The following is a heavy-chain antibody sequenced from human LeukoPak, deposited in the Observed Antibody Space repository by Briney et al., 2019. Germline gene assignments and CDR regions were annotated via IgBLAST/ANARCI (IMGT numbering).Heavy chain of an antibody. CDR1: GGTFSSYG. D-gene: IGHD3-9*01. CDR2: IIPIFGAT. J-gene: IGHJ4*02. V-gene: IGHV1-69*13. Sequence: ASVKVSCKASGGTFSSYGISWVRQAPGQAPEWMGRIIPIFGATNYAQKFQGRVTITADESTSTAYMELSRLRSDDTAVYYCARSPDILTGENFDYWGQGTLVTVSS. CDR3: ARSPDILTGENFDY.